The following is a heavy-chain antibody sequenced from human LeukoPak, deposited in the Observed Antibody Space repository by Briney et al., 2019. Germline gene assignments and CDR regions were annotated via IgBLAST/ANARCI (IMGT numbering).Heavy chain of an antibody. CDR3: AKFLPTHIVVANYYFDY. J-gene: IGHJ4*02. CDR2: ISGSGGST. V-gene: IGHV3-23*01. CDR1: GFTFSSYA. Sequence: GGSLRLSCAASGFTFSSYAMSWVRQAPGKGLEWVSAISGSGGSTYYADSVKGRFTISRDNSKNTLYLQMNSLRAEDTAVYYCAKFLPTHIVVANYYFDYWGQGTLVTVYS. D-gene: IGHD2-21*01.